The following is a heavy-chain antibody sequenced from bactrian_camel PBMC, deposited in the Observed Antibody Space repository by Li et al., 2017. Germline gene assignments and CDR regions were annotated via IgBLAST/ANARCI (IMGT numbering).Heavy chain of an antibody. CDR1: GFVFSTYA. V-gene: IGHV3S31*01. Sequence: VQLVESGGGLVQPGGSLRLSCAASGFVFSTYAMSWVRQAPGKGLEWVSLISSSGGSTLYADSVNGRFTISRDNTKNTLYLQLNSLKTEDTGMYYCASADGGFANWGLGTQVTVS. CDR3: ASADGGFAN. CDR2: ISSSGGST. D-gene: IGHD2*01. J-gene: IGHJ4*01.